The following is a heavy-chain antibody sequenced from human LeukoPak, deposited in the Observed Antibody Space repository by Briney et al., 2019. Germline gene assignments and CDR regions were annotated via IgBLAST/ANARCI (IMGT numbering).Heavy chain of an antibody. CDR3: ARGEVVVRGTPEGAFDP. D-gene: IGHD3-10*01. CDR1: GESFNTSY. CDR2: INHSGRA. J-gene: IGHJ5*02. Sequence: PSETLSLTCTFQGESFNTSYWTWIRQPPGMGLEWIGDINHSGRANYNPSLKSRVTISVDTSKNQFSLKLSSVTAADTAVYYCARGEVVVRGTPEGAFDPWGQGTLVTVSS. V-gene: IGHV4-34*09.